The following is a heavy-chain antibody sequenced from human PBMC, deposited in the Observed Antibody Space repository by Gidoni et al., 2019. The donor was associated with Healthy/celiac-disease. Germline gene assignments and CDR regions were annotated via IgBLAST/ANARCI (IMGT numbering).Heavy chain of an antibody. Sequence: EVQLVESGGGLVKQGRSLRLSCTASGFTFGDYAMSWFRQAPGKGLEWVGFIRSKAYGGTTEYAASVKGRFTISRDDSKSIAYLQMNSLRTEDTAVYYCTSRWIIAVAVDYWGQGTLVTVSS. CDR2: IRSKAYGGTT. CDR1: GFTFGDYA. V-gene: IGHV3-49*05. J-gene: IGHJ4*02. CDR3: TSRWIIAVAVDY. D-gene: IGHD6-19*01.